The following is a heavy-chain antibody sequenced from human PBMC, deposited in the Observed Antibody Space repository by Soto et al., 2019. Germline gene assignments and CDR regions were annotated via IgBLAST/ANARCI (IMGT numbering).Heavy chain of an antibody. CDR1: GGSFSGYY. V-gene: IGHV4-34*01. D-gene: IGHD3-10*01. CDR2: INHSGST. Sequence: SETLSLTCAVYGGSFSGYYWSWIRQSPGKGLEWIGEINHSGSTNDNPSLKSRVTISVDTSKNHFSLKLRSVTAADTAVYYCARKVGYGWDYWGQGTLVTVSS. CDR3: ARKVGYGWDY. J-gene: IGHJ4*02.